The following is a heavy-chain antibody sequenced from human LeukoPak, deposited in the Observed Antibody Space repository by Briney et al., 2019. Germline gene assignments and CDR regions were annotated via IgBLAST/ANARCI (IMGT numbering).Heavy chain of an antibody. CDR2: IWYDGSNK. D-gene: IGHD2-2*01. CDR3: ARDEGRYCSSTSCYGEGWC. V-gene: IGHV3-33*01. CDR1: GFTFSSYG. J-gene: IGHJ4*02. Sequence: GGSLRLSCAASGFTFSSYGMHWVRQAPGKGLEWVAVIWYDGSNKYYADSVKGRFTISRDNSKNTLYLQMNSLRAEDTAVYYCARDEGRYCSSTSCYGEGWCWGQGTLVIVSS.